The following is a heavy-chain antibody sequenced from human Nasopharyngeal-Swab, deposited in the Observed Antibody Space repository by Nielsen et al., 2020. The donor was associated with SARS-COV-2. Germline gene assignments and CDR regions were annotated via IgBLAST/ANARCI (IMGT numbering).Heavy chain of an antibody. D-gene: IGHD6-19*01. J-gene: IGHJ4*02. Sequence: GGSLRLSCVASGFTFNTYAMSWLRQAPGKGPEGVAGISSSGDKTYYTDSVRGRFTISRDNSKNTVHLQMNSLRAEDTATYYCANNRLGVAATFDNWGQGTLVTVSS. CDR3: ANNRLGVAATFDN. V-gene: IGHV3-23*01. CDR2: ISSSGDKT. CDR1: GFTFNTYA.